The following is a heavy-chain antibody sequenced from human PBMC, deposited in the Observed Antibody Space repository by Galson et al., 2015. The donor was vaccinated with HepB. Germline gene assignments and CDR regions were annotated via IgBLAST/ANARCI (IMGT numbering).Heavy chain of an antibody. D-gene: IGHD4-17*01. Sequence: SLRLSCAASGLTFSSSPMNWVRQAPGKGLEWVSSISISGGSTYYADSVKGRFTISRDNSKNSVYLQMNSLRAEDTAVYHCVMTTSGDCWGQGTLVTVSS. CDR3: VMTTSGDC. CDR2: ISISGGST. CDR1: GLTFSSSP. V-gene: IGHV3-23*01. J-gene: IGHJ4*02.